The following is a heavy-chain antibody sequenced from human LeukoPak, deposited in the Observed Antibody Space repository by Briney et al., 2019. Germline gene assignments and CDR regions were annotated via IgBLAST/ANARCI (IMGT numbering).Heavy chain of an antibody. CDR1: GGSISSSSYY. V-gene: IGHV4-39*01. CDR3: ARDLVRELSVDY. CDR2: IYYSGST. D-gene: IGHD3-16*02. J-gene: IGHJ4*02. Sequence: SETLSLTCAVSGGSISSSSYYWGWRPQPPGKELEWIGSIYYSGSTYYNPSLKSRVTISVDTSKNQFSLKLSSVTAADTAVYYCARDLVRELSVDYWGQGTLVTVSS.